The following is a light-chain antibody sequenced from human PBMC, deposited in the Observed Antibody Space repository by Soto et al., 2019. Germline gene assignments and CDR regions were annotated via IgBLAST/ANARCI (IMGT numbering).Light chain of an antibody. CDR2: GAS. V-gene: IGKV3-15*01. Sequence: IVMTQSTATLSVSPGERATLSCRASQTVSSKLAWYQLKPGQAPRLLIYGASTRATDIPARFSGSASGTDFALTIGSLQSEDFSVDYCQQYNNWPPAFGQGTTVE. CDR1: QTVSSK. CDR3: QQYNNWPPA. J-gene: IGKJ1*01.